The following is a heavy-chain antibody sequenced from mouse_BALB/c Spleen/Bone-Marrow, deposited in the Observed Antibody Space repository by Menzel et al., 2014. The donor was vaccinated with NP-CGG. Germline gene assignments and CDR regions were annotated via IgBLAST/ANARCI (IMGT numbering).Heavy chain of an antibody. CDR3: ARGGQGSY. J-gene: IGHJ2*01. CDR1: GYAFTNYL. CDR2: INPGSGGT. D-gene: IGHD3-2*02. V-gene: IGHV1-54*03. Sequence: VKLMESGAELVRPGTSVKVSCKASGYAFTNYLIEWVKQRPGQGLEWIGAINPGSGGTNYNEKFKGKATLTADNSSNTAYMHLSSLASDDSAVYFCARGGQGSYWGQGTTLTVSS.